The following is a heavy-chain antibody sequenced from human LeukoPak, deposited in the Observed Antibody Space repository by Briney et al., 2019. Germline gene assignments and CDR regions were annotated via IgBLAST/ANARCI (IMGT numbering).Heavy chain of an antibody. CDR3: ARGAGASGGRDYYSDY. Sequence: PGGSLRLSCAASGFTFSGYALHWVRQAPGKGLEWVAVISNDANNKHYADSVKGRFTISRDNSKNTLYLQMNSLRPEDTAVYYCARGAGASGGRDYYSDYWGQGILVAVSS. D-gene: IGHD6-13*01. CDR1: GFTFSGYA. CDR2: ISNDANNK. V-gene: IGHV3-30*04. J-gene: IGHJ4*02.